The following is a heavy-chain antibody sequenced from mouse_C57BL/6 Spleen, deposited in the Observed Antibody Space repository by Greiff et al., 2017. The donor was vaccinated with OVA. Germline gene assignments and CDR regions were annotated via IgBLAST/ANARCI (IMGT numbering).Heavy chain of an antibody. J-gene: IGHJ4*01. D-gene: IGHD2-12*01. Sequence: VMLVESDAELVKPGASVKISCKVSGYTFTDHTIHWMKQRPEQGLEWIGYIYPRDGSTKYNEKFKGKATLTADKSSSTAYMQLNSLTSEDSAVYFCAREDDFLTYAMDYWGQGTSVTVSS. CDR2: IYPRDGST. CDR1: GYTFTDHT. CDR3: AREDDFLTYAMDY. V-gene: IGHV1-78*01.